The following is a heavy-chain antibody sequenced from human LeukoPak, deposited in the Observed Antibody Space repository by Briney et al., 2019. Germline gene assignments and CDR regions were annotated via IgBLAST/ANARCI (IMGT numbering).Heavy chain of an antibody. CDR3: ALMKGDGYNFFDY. V-gene: IGHV3-21*01. CDR1: GFTFSSYS. Sequence: GSLRLSCAASGFTFSSYSMNWVRQAPGNGLEWVASISSSSSYIYYADSVKGRVTISRDNAKNSLYLQMNSLRAEDTGVYYCALMKGDGYNFFDYWGQGTLVTVSS. J-gene: IGHJ4*02. CDR2: ISSSSSYI. D-gene: IGHD5-24*01.